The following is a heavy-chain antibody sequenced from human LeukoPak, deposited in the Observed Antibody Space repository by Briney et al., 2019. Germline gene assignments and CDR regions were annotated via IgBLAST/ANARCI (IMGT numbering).Heavy chain of an antibody. J-gene: IGHJ2*01. CDR1: GASVSSFY. D-gene: IGHD2-15*01. CDR2: THHSGST. Sequence: SETLSLTCTVSGASVSSFYWSWIRQPPGKGLEWIAYTHHSGSTYYNPSLKSRVTISVDTSKNQFSLKLSSVTAADTAVYYCARGEGNCSGGSCYSDWYFDLWGRGTLVTVSS. V-gene: IGHV4-59*08. CDR3: ARGEGNCSGGSCYSDWYFDL.